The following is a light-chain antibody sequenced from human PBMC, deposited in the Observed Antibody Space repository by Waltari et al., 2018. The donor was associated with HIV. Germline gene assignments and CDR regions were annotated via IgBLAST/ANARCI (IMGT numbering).Light chain of an antibody. Sequence: QPVLTQPSSHSSSSGPSVRLTPMLRSGFTLWDFWIRWFQQKPVNPPRYLLYYHSDANKGQGSGVPSRFSGSNDASANAGILRISGLQPEDEADYYCGTWHSNSKTHVVFGGGTKLTVL. CDR1: SGFTLWDFW. J-gene: IGLJ3*02. V-gene: IGLV5-52*01. CDR3: GTWHSNSKTHVV. CDR2: YHSDANK.